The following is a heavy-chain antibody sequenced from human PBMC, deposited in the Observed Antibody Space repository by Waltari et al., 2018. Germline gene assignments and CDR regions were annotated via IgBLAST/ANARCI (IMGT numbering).Heavy chain of an antibody. CDR1: GFTFSSYW. CDR2: IKQDGSEK. CDR3: ARDPHYDFWSGYSATRLPDY. V-gene: IGHV3-7*04. D-gene: IGHD3-3*01. J-gene: IGHJ4*02. Sequence: EVQLVESGGGLVQPGGSLRLSCAASGFTFSSYWMSWVRQAPGKGLEWVANIKQDGSEKYYVDHVKGRFTISRDNAKNSLYLQMNSLRAEDTAVYYCARDPHYDFWSGYSATRLPDYWGQGTLVTVSS.